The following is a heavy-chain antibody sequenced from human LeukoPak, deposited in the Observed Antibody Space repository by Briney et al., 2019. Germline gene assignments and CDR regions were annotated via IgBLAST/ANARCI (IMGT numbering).Heavy chain of an antibody. CDR3: ARDLVGATPY. CDR2: IYSGGST. CDR1: GFTVSSNY. V-gene: IGHV3-66*01. J-gene: IGHJ4*02. Sequence: GGSLRLSCAASGFTVSSNYMSWVRQAPGKGLEWVSVIYSGGSTYYADSVRGRFTISRDNSKNTLYLHMNSLRAEDTAVYYCARDLVGATPYWGQGTLVTASS. D-gene: IGHD1-26*01.